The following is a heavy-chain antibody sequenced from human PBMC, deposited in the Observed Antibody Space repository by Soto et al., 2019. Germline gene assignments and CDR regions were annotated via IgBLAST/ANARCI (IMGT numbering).Heavy chain of an antibody. CDR3: ARDYCSGGSCRAWSNWFDP. V-gene: IGHV6-1*01. Sequence: SQTLSLTCAISGDSVSSNSAAWNWIRQSPSRGLEWLGRTYYRSKWYNDYAVSVKSRITINPDTSTNQFSLQLNSVTPEDTAVYYCARDYCSGGSCRAWSNWFDPWGQGTQVTVSS. CDR2: TYYRSKWYN. D-gene: IGHD2-15*01. J-gene: IGHJ5*02. CDR1: GDSVSSNSAA.